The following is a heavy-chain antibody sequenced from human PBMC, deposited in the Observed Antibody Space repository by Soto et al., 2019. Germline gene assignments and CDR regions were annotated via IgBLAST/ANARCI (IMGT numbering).Heavy chain of an antibody. CDR2: IYVTGAV. J-gene: IGHJ5*02. V-gene: IGHV4-31*03. Sequence: SETLSLTCSVSGAALNSGNYYWSWIRQVPGKGLEWIGHIYVTGAVDYNPCLRDRITISQDTSERQFSLNLRLVTAADTAVYYCARLRIATNNYKWFDPWGQGTLVTVSS. CDR3: ARLRIATNNYKWFDP. CDR1: GAALNSGNYY. D-gene: IGHD2-21*01.